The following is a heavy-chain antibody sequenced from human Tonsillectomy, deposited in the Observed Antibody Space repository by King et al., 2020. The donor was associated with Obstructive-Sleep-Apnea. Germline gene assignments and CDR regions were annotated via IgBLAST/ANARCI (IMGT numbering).Heavy chain of an antibody. CDR1: GFTFSSYV. J-gene: IGHJ6*02. Sequence: VQLVESGGGLVQPGGSLRLSCAASGFTFSSYVMHWVLQAPGKGLEYVSGMCSNGGSTLYANSVKGRFTISRDNSKNTLYLQMGSLRAEDMAVYYCARDTNYGDYDPSIYYGMDVWGQGTTVTVSS. CDR3: ARDTNYGDYDPSIYYGMDV. D-gene: IGHD4-17*01. CDR2: MCSNGGST. V-gene: IGHV3-64*01.